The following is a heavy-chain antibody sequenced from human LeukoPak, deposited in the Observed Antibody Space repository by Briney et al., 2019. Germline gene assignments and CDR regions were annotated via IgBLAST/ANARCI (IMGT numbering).Heavy chain of an antibody. CDR1: GGSISSSSYY. CDR3: ASSIPSQRRNNWFDP. D-gene: IGHD2-2*01. J-gene: IGHJ5*02. Sequence: SETLSLTCTVSGGSISSSSYYWGWIRQPPGKGLEWIGSIYYSGSTCYNPSLKSRVTISVDTSKNQLSLKLSSVTAADTAVYYCASSIPSQRRNNWFDPWGQGTLVTVSS. V-gene: IGHV4-39*01. CDR2: IYYSGST.